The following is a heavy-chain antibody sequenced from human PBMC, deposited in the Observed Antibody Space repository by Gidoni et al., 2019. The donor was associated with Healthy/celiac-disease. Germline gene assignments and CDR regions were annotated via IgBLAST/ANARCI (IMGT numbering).Heavy chain of an antibody. CDR2: ISYDGSNK. Sequence: QVQLVESGGGVVQPGRSLRLSCAASGFTFSSYGMHWVRQAPGKGLEWVAVISYDGSNKYYADSVKGRFTISRDNSKNTLYLQMNSLRAEDTAVYYCAKTTSPTADAFDIWGQGTMVTVSS. V-gene: IGHV3-30*18. CDR1: GFTFSSYG. J-gene: IGHJ3*02. D-gene: IGHD4-4*01. CDR3: AKTTSPTADAFDI.